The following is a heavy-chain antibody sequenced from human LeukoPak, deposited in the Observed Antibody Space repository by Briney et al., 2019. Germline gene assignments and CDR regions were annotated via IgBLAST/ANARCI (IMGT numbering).Heavy chain of an antibody. V-gene: IGHV3-23*01. Sequence: GGSLRLSCAASGFTFSTYAMSWVRQAPGKGLEWVSAVRGSGSDTYYADSVKGRFAISRDNSKHTLYLQMNSLRAEDTAIYYCAKTSRANSAYDSPLDYWGQGTLVTVSS. CDR1: GFTFSTYA. CDR2: VRGSGSDT. CDR3: AKTSRANSAYDSPLDY. D-gene: IGHD5-12*01. J-gene: IGHJ4*02.